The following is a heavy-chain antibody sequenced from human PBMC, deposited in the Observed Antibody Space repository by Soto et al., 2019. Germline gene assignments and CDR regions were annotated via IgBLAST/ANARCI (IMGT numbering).Heavy chain of an antibody. CDR1: GYTFTSYV. Sequence: ASVKVSCKAPGYTFTSYVISWLRQTPGQGLEWMGWISAYHGNTNYAQKLQGRVTMTTDTSTSTAYMELRSLRSDDTAVYYCARYSPLGSRSSGDYYYGIDVWGQGTTVTVSS. D-gene: IGHD6-6*01. CDR3: ARYSPLGSRSSGDYYYGIDV. V-gene: IGHV1-18*04. CDR2: ISAYHGNT. J-gene: IGHJ6*02.